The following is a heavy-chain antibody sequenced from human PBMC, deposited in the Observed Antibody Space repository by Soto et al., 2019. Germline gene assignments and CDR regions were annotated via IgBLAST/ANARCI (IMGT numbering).Heavy chain of an antibody. CDR3: ARESKWFGELFQDYYYYYMDV. D-gene: IGHD3-10*01. J-gene: IGHJ6*03. V-gene: IGHV1-18*01. Sequence: GASVKVSCKASGYTFTSYAMHWVRQAPGQRLEWMGWISADNGNTNYAQKLQGRVTMTTDTSTSTAYMELRSLRSDDTAVYYCARESKWFGELFQDYYYYYMDVWGKGTTVTSP. CDR2: ISADNGNT. CDR1: GYTFTSYA.